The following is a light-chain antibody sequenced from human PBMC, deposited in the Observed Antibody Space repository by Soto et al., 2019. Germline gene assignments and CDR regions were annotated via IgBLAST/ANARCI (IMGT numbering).Light chain of an antibody. V-gene: IGKV3-15*01. CDR2: GAS. J-gene: IGKJ1*01. Sequence: IVMTQSPATLSVSKGERATLSCRASQSVSSNLAWYQQKPGQAPRLLIFGASARPTGIPARISGSGSGTEFTLTISSLRSEDFAVYFCQQYYNWPRTFGQGTKVDIK. CDR1: QSVSSN. CDR3: QQYYNWPRT.